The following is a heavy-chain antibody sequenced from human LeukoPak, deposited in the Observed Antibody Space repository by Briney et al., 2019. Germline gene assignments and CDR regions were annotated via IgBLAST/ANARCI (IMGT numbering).Heavy chain of an antibody. D-gene: IGHD3-10*01. CDR3: ATGPSYYNWFDP. CDR2: FDPEDGET. CDR1: GYTLTELS. J-gene: IGHJ5*02. Sequence: AASVKVSCKVSGYTLTELSMHWVRQAPGKGLEWMGGFDPEDGETIYAQKFQGRVTMTEDTSTDTAYMELSSLRSEDTAVYYCATGPSYYNWFDPWGQGTLVTVSS. V-gene: IGHV1-24*01.